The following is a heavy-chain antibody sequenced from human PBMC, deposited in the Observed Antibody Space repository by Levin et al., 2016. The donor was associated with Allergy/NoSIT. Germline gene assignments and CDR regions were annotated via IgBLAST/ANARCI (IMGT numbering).Heavy chain of an antibody. V-gene: IGHV3-66*01. CDR3: ARERDGLDV. Sequence: GGSLRLSCAASGFDFSQTRMTWVRQAPGEGLEWLSGIFIAGHTYYADSVRNRFIVSRDNARNTLYLQMNSLRVADTAVYYCARERDGLDVWGRGTLVTVSS. CDR2: IFIAGHT. J-gene: IGHJ3*01. CDR1: GFDFSQTR.